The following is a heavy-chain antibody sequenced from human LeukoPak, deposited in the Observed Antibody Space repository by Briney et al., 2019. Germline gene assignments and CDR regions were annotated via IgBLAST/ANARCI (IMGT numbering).Heavy chain of an antibody. Sequence: PGGSLRLSCAASGFTFSSYEMNWVRQAPGKGLEWVAVISYDGSNKYYADSVKGRFTISRDNSKNTLYLQMNSLRAEDTAVYYCAKGDVWGSYRYYRFDYWGQGTLVTVSS. J-gene: IGHJ4*02. CDR2: ISYDGSNK. V-gene: IGHV3-30*18. CDR3: AKGDVWGSYRYYRFDY. D-gene: IGHD3-16*02. CDR1: GFTFSSYE.